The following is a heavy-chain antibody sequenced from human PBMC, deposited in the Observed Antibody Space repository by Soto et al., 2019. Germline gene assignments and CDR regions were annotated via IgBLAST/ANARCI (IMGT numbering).Heavy chain of an antibody. J-gene: IGHJ4*02. CDR1: GGSISSGGYY. D-gene: IGHD3-10*01. CDR2: IYYSGST. V-gene: IGHV4-31*03. CDR3: ARSLWFGEPCPSDY. Sequence: QVQLQESGPGLVKPSQTLSLTCTVSGGSISSGGYYWSWIRQHPGKGLEWIGYIYYSGSTYYNPSLKRRVTIPVDTSKNQFSLRLSSVTAADTAVEYCARSLWFGEPCPSDYWGQGTLVTVSS.